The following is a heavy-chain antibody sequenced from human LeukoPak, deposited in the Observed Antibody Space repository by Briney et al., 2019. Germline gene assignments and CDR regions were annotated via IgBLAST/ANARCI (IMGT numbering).Heavy chain of an antibody. CDR3: ARGGTFVSDY. CDR1: GFTFSTFW. J-gene: IGHJ4*02. V-gene: IGHV3-7*01. CDR2: IKEDGSEK. Sequence: GGSLRLSCAASGFTFSTFWMSWVRQVPGKGLEWVANIKEDGSEKYYVDSMKGRFTVSRDNAKNSLYLQMDSLRAEDTAVYYCARGGTFVSDYWDQGTLVTVSS. D-gene: IGHD1-1*01.